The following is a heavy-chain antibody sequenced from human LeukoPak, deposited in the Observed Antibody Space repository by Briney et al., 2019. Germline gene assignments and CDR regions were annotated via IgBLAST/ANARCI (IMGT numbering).Heavy chain of an antibody. V-gene: IGHV4-59*08. J-gene: IGHJ6*02. CDR1: GGSINGNY. CDR3: ARLTREDGVDV. Sequence: SEALSLTCNVSGGSINGNYWTWIRQPPQKVLDWIGYMFYNGNTNYNPSLNSRATISVDTSQNQISLRLASVTAAGTGTYHCARLTREDGVDVWGQGTTVTVSS. CDR2: MFYNGNT.